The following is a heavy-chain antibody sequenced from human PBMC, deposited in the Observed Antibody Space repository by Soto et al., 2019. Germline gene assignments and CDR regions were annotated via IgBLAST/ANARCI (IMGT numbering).Heavy chain of an antibody. V-gene: IGHV4-39*01. CDR3: TRLPMVRGVINDY. Sequence: QLQLQESGPGLVKPSETLYLTCTVSGGSISSSSYYWGWISQPPGKGLEWIGSIYYSGSTYYNPSHKRRVTISVDTSNNLFSPKLSSVTAANTVVYYWTRLPMVRGVINDYWGQGTLVTVSS. CDR1: GGSISSSSYY. CDR2: IYYSGST. D-gene: IGHD3-10*01. J-gene: IGHJ4*02.